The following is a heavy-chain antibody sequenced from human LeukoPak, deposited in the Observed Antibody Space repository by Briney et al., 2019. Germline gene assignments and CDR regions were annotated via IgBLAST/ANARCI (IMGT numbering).Heavy chain of an antibody. V-gene: IGHV4-39*07. CDR2: IYYSGST. D-gene: IGHD6-19*01. J-gene: IGHJ4*02. Sequence: SETLSLTCTVSGGSISSSSYYWGWIRQPPGKGLEWIGSIYYSGSTYYNPSLKSRVTISVDTSKNQFSLKRSSVTAADTAVYYCARDPSDWYYFDYWGQGTLVTVSS. CDR1: GGSISSSSYY. CDR3: ARDPSDWYYFDY.